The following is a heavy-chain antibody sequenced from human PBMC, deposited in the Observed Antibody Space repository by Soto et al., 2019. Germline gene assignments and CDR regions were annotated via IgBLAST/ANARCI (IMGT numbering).Heavy chain of an antibody. CDR2: IYYSGST. V-gene: IGHV4-31*03. Sequence: QVQLQESGPGLVKPSQTLSLTCTVSGGSISSGGYYWTWIRQHPGKGLEWIGYIYYSGSTYYNPSLKTRVTTPVDTSKNQFSVTLSAVAAADTAVYYCARSVFPWGQGTLVTVSS. J-gene: IGHJ5*02. CDR1: GGSISSGGYY. CDR3: ARSVFP.